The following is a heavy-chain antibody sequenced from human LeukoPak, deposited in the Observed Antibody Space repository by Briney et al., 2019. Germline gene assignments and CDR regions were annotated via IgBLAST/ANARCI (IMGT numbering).Heavy chain of an antibody. Sequence: PGGSLRLSCAASGFTFSTYAMHWVRQAPGKGLEWVAVLSYDGSEKYYADSVKGRCTISRDNSKNTVYLQMNSLRAEDTAVFYCARDGTYTDYDPDFDIWGQGTLVTVSS. CDR1: GFTFSTYA. V-gene: IGHV3-30*04. J-gene: IGHJ4*02. CDR3: ARDGTYTDYDPDFDI. CDR2: LSYDGSEK. D-gene: IGHD5-12*01.